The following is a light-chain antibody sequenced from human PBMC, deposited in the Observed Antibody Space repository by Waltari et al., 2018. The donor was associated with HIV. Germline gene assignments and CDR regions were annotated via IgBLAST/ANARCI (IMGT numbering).Light chain of an antibody. CDR3: QSYDSSLGGFYV. V-gene: IGLV1-40*01. CDR2: DNI. Sequence: QSVLTQPPSVSGAPGQRVTISCTGSSPNIGASYDIHWYQQLPGTAPKLLIFDNINRPSGVPDRFSGSKFATSASLAITGLQAEDDADYYCQSYDSSLGGFYVFGTGTKVTVL. J-gene: IGLJ1*01. CDR1: SPNIGASYD.